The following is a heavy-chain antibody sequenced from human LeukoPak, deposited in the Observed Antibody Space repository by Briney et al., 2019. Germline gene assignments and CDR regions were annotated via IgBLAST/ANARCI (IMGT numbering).Heavy chain of an antibody. CDR1: GFTFSSYA. Sequence: GGSLRLSCAASGFTFSSYAMSWVRQAPGKGLEWVSAISGSGGSTYYADSVKGRFTISRDNSKNTLYLQMNSLRAEDTAVYYCAKRLSINMIVVVITTGFDYWGQGTLVTVSS. V-gene: IGHV3-23*01. D-gene: IGHD3-22*01. CDR2: ISGSGGST. CDR3: AKRLSINMIVVVITTGFDY. J-gene: IGHJ4*02.